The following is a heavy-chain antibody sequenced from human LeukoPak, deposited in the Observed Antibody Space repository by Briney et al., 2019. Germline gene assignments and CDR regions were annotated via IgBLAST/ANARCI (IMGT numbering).Heavy chain of an antibody. V-gene: IGHV1-46*01. J-gene: IGHJ5*02. D-gene: IGHD6-13*01. CDR3: ARGPPVSSCYEWGRGFDP. Sequence: ASVNVSCKASGYTFISYYMHWVRQAAGQGVEGMGIINSSGGSTSYAQKFQGRVSMTRDPSTSTVYMELSSLRSEDTAVYCCARGPPVSSCYEWGRGFDPWGQGTLVTVSS. CDR2: INSSGGST. CDR1: GYTFISYY.